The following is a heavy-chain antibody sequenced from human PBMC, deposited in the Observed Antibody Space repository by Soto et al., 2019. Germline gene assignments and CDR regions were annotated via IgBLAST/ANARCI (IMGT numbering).Heavy chain of an antibody. CDR1: GYTFTSYD. J-gene: IGHJ5*02. CDR2: MNPNSGNT. D-gene: IGHD2-2*01. CDR3: ARDLRVLVPAAMRDNWFDP. Sequence: ASVKVSCKASGYTFTSYDINWVRQAAGQGLEWMGWMNPNSGNTGYAQKFQGRVTITADESTSTAYMELSSLRSEDTAVYYCARDLRVLVPAAMRDNWFDPWGQGTLVTVS. V-gene: IGHV1-8*01.